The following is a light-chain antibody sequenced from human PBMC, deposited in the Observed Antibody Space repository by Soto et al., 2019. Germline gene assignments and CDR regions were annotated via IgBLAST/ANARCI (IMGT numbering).Light chain of an antibody. CDR3: QQANSFPLT. CDR1: QTIISW. V-gene: IGKV1D-12*01. CDR2: GAS. Sequence: DIQMTQSPSTLSGSVGDRVTISCRSSQTIISWLVWYQQKPGKAPKLLIYGASSLESGVPSRFSGSGYGTDFTLTISSLQTEDCATYYCQQANSFPLTFGGGTKVDI. J-gene: IGKJ4*01.